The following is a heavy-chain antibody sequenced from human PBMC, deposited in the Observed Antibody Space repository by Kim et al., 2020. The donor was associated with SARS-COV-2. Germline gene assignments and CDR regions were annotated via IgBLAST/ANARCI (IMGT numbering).Heavy chain of an antibody. J-gene: IGHJ6*01. CDR2: INHSGST. V-gene: IGHV4-34*01. CDR3: ARGRAGVVTSTILGIWPYYEYYAMDV. CDR1: GGSFSGYH. Sequence: SETLSLTCAVYGGSFSGYHWTWIRQPPGKGLEWVGEINHSGSTNCNPSLKSRVTISLNKSKHQFSLKLRSVTAADTAVYYCARGRAGVVTSTILGIWPYYEYYAMDVWWQGTTVTVSS. D-gene: IGHD3-3*01.